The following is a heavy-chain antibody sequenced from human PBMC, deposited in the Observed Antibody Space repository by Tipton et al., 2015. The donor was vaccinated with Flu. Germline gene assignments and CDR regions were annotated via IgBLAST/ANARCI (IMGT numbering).Heavy chain of an antibody. CDR3: ARVNHYYGSGSYYTLDY. CDR1: GYSISSGYY. D-gene: IGHD3-10*01. CDR2: IYHSGST. Sequence: GLVKPSETLSLTCTVSGYSISSGYYWGWIRQPPGKGLEWIGSIYHSGSTYYNPSLKGRVTISVDMSKNQFSLKLRSVTAADTAVYYCARVNHYYGSGSYYTLDYWGQGTLVTVSS. V-gene: IGHV4-38-2*02. J-gene: IGHJ4*02.